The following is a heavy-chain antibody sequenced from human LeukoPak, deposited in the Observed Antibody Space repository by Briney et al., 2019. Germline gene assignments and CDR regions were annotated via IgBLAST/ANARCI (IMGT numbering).Heavy chain of an antibody. CDR2: IYYSGST. CDR1: GGSISSSSYY. J-gene: IGHJ3*02. CDR3: ARGYGGNLVGASDI. V-gene: IGHV4-39*07. D-gene: IGHD4-23*01. Sequence: SETLSLTCTVSGGSISSSSYYWGWIRQPPGKGLEWIGSIYYSGSTYYNPSLKSRVTISVDTSKNQFSLKLSSVTAADTAVYYCARGYGGNLVGASDIWGQGTMVTVSS.